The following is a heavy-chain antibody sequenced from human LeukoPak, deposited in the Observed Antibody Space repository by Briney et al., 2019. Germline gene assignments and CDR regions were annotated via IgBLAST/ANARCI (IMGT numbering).Heavy chain of an antibody. Sequence: PGGSLRLSCAASGFTFSSYEMNWVRQAPGKGLEWVSYISSSGSTIYYADSVKGRFTISRDNSKNTLYLQMNSLRAEDTAVYYCVKSGAARFDYWGQGTLVTVSS. CDR3: VKSGAARFDY. CDR1: GFTFSSYE. CDR2: ISSSGSTI. D-gene: IGHD6-6*01. V-gene: IGHV3-48*03. J-gene: IGHJ4*02.